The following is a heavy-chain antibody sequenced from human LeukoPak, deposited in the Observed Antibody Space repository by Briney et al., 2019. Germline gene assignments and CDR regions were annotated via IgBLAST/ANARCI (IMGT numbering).Heavy chain of an antibody. Sequence: SETLSLTCTVSGGSLSSGDYYWGWIRQPPGTGLERIGYIYYSGSTYYNPSLKSRVTISVDTSKNQFSLKLSSVTAADTAVYYCARGQWLVLDYWGQGTLVTVSS. D-gene: IGHD6-19*01. CDR2: IYYSGST. CDR1: GGSLSSGDYY. CDR3: ARGQWLVLDY. J-gene: IGHJ4*02. V-gene: IGHV4-30-4*01.